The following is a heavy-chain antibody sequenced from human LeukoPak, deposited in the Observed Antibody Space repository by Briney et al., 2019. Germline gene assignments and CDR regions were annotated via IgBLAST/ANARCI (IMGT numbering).Heavy chain of an antibody. CDR3: AKKRDSHETLYFFDS. CDR2: ISGSGSDT. J-gene: IGHJ4*02. D-gene: IGHD2-15*01. V-gene: IGHV3-23*01. Sequence: GSLRLSCAASGFSFNTYGMTWVRQAPGKGLEWVSAISGSGSDTYYADSVQGRFTISRDNSKNTLSLQMDSLRAGDTAVYYCAKKRDSHETLYFFDSWGQGILVTVSS. CDR1: GFSFNTYG.